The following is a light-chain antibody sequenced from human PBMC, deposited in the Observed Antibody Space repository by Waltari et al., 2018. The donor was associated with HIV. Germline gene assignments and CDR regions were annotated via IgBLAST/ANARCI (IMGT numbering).Light chain of an antibody. CDR1: SSDVGDYNY. CDR2: EVN. Sequence: QSALTQPPSASGSPGQSVTISCTGISSDVGDYNYVSWYQQHPGKDPQLMIYEVNKRPSVFPDRFSGSKSGNTASLTVSGLQAEDEADYYCSSYVGSNRVFGGGTKLTVL. V-gene: IGLV2-8*01. J-gene: IGLJ3*02. CDR3: SSYVGSNRV.